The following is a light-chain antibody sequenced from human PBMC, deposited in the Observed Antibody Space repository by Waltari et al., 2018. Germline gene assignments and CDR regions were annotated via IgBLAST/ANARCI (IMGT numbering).Light chain of an antibody. CDR2: GAS. CDR1: QSVSSSY. J-gene: IGKJ3*01. V-gene: IGKV3-20*01. Sequence: EIVLTQSPGTLSLSPGERATPSCRASQSVSSSYLTWYQQKPGQAPRLLIYGASSRATGIPDRFSGSGSGTDFTLTISRLEPEDFAVYYCQQYDRSPFTFGPGTKVDIK. CDR3: QQYDRSPFT.